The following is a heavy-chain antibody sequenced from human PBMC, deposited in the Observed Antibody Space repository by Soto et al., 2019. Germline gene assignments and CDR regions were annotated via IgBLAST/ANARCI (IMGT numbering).Heavy chain of an antibody. CDR2: INPSGGST. CDR3: ARSQVGRPLDV. CDR1: RYTFTNFY. J-gene: IGHJ6*02. D-gene: IGHD1-26*01. Sequence: ASVKVSCNASRYTFTNFYIHGLRQAPGQGLEWMGIINPSGGSTTYPQKFQGRVTMTRDTSTSTVHMELITLRSEDTAVYYCARSQVGRPLDVWGPGPTVTVSS. V-gene: IGHV1-46*01.